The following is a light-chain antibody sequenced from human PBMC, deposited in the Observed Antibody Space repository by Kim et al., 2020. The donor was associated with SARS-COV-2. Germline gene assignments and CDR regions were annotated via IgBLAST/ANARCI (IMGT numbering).Light chain of an antibody. CDR2: AAS. J-gene: IGKJ2*03. V-gene: IGKV1-9*01. CDR1: QGISSY. Sequence: ASVGDRVTISFRASQGISSYLAWYQQKPGNAPKLLIYAASTLQSGVPSRFSGSGSGTEFTLTISSLQPEDFATYYCQQLNSYPRYSFGQGTKLEI. CDR3: QQLNSYPRYS.